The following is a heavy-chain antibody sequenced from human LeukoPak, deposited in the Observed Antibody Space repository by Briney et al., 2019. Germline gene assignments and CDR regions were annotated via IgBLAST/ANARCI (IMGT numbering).Heavy chain of an antibody. J-gene: IGHJ4*01. Sequence: ASVKVSCKASRYTFSSYDINWVRQATGQGLEWMGWMNPNSGNTGYAQKFQGRVTMTRNTSISTAYMDLSSLRSEDTAVYYCAKRYWSCTSFHYFYLWGQGNLV. D-gene: IGHD2-2*01. CDR3: AKRYWSCTSFHYFYL. CDR2: MNPNSGNT. V-gene: IGHV1-8*01. CDR1: RYTFSSYD.